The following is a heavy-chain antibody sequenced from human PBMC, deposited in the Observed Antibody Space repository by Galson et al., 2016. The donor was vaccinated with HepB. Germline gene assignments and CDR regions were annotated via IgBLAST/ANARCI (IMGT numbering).Heavy chain of an antibody. Sequence: SVKVSCKASGYSFTSSAMQWVCQAPGQRLEWMGWINAGNGNAKYSQKFQGRVTITRDTSASTAYMELSSLRSEDTAVYYCASGGYCSSTSCYDPPGYYYGMDVWGQGTTVTVSS. CDR2: INAGNGNA. J-gene: IGHJ6*02. CDR1: GYSFTSSA. D-gene: IGHD2-2*01. CDR3: ASGGYCSSTSCYDPPGYYYGMDV. V-gene: IGHV1-3*01.